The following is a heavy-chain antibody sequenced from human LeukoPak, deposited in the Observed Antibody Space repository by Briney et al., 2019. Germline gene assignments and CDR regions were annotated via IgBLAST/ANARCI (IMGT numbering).Heavy chain of an antibody. CDR3: ARGGSYLSAFDI. V-gene: IGHV3-30*02. CDR1: GFTFSDYS. CDR2: IRYDGNNK. D-gene: IGHD1-26*01. Sequence: GGSLRLSCAASGFTFSDYSMHWVRQAPGKGLNWVAFIRYDGNNKYYADSVKGRFTISRDNSKNTLYLQMNSLRAEDTAVYYCARGGSYLSAFDIWGQGTMVTVSS. J-gene: IGHJ3*02.